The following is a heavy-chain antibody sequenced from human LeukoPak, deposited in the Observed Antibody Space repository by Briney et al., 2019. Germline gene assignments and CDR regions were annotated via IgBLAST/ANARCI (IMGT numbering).Heavy chain of an antibody. CDR3: ARDVVPYYYGSGTYGMDV. CDR2: MYYSGST. J-gene: IGHJ6*04. Sequence: ASETLSLTCTVSGGSISSGGYYWSWIRQHPGKGLEWIGYMYYSGSTYYNPSLKSRVTISIDTSKNQLSLKLSSVTAADTAVYYCARDVVPYYYGSGTYGMDVWGKGTTVTVSS. V-gene: IGHV4-31*03. CDR1: GGSISSGGYY. D-gene: IGHD3-10*01.